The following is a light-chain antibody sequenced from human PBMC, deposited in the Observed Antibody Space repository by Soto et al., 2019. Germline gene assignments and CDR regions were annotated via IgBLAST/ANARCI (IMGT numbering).Light chain of an antibody. CDR2: DDG. J-gene: IGLJ2*01. V-gene: IGLV3-21*02. CDR3: QVWDPTTPVI. CDR1: NIEIKS. Sequence: SYELTQPPSVSVAPGQTARITCGGNNIEIKSVHWYQQKPGQAPVLVVYDDGDRTTGIPERFSGSKSGNTATLTTSRVEAGDEADYYCQVWDPTTPVIFGGGTKVTVL.